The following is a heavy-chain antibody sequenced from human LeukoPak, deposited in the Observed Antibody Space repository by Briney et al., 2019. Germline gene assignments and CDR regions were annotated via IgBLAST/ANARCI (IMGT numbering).Heavy chain of an antibody. V-gene: IGHV5-51*01. Sequence: GESLKISCKGSEYTFTSYWIAWVRQLPGKGLERMGIIYPGDSDTRYSPSFQGQVTISADKSISTAYLQWSSLKASDTAMYYCARWGSSKGNYYYYYGMDVWGQGTTVTVSS. J-gene: IGHJ6*02. CDR1: EYTFTSYW. D-gene: IGHD2-2*01. CDR2: IYPGDSDT. CDR3: ARWGSSKGNYYYYYGMDV.